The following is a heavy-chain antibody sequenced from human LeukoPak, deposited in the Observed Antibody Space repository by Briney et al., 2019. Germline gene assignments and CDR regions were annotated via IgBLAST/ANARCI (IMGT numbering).Heavy chain of an antibody. CDR1: GYTFTSYG. Sequence: ASVKVSCKASGYTFTSYGISWVRQAPGQGLEWMGWISAYNGNTNYAQKLQGRVTMARDTSISTAYMELSSLKFDDTAVYYCARDFQLLYNYYYYGMDVWGQGTTVTVSS. D-gene: IGHD2-15*01. V-gene: IGHV1-18*01. CDR3: ARDFQLLYNYYYYGMDV. J-gene: IGHJ6*02. CDR2: ISAYNGNT.